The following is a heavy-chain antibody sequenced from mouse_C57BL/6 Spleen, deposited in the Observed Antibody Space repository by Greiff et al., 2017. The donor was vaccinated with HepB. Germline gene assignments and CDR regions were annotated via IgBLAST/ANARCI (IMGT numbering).Heavy chain of an antibody. V-gene: IGHV1-42*01. CDR3: ARQGGYDSYYAMDY. J-gene: IGHJ4*01. CDR1: GYSFTGYY. D-gene: IGHD2-2*01. CDR2: INPSTGGT. Sequence: VQLQQSGPELVKPGASVKISCKASGYSFTGYYMNWVKQSPEKSLEWIGEINPSTGGTTYNQKFKAKATLTVDKSSSTAYMQLKSLTSEDSAVYYCARQGGYDSYYAMDYWGQGTSVTVSS.